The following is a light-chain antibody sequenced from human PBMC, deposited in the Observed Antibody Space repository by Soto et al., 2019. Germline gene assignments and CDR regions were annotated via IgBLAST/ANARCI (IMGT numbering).Light chain of an antibody. V-gene: IGKV3-20*01. CDR3: QQYGSSGT. J-gene: IGKJ1*01. CDR2: GAS. Sequence: EVMMTHSPATLSVSQGERATLSCRASQSVSNNYLAWYQQKPGQAPRLLIYGASNRATGIPDRFSGSGSGTDFTLTIRRLEPEDFAVYYCQQYGSSGTFGQGTKV. CDR1: QSVSNNY.